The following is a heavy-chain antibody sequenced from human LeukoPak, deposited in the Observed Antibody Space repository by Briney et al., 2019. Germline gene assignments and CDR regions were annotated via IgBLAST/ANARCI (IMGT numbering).Heavy chain of an antibody. Sequence: GGSLRLSCTASGFTFGDYAMSWFRQAPGKGLEWVGFIRSKAYGGTTEYAASVKGRFTISRDDSKSIAYLQMNSLRTEDTAVYYCTRAGEYCSGGSCYRFDYWGQGTLVTVSS. CDR2: IRSKAYGGTT. J-gene: IGHJ4*02. CDR3: TRAGEYCSGGSCYRFDY. V-gene: IGHV3-49*03. D-gene: IGHD2-15*01. CDR1: GFTFGDYA.